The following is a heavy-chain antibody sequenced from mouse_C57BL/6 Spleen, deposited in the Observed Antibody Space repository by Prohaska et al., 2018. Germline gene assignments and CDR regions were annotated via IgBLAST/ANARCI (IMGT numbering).Heavy chain of an antibody. CDR1: GYTFTDYE. V-gene: IGHV1-15*01. Sequence: GAELVRPGASVTLSCKASGYTFTDYEMHWVKQTPVHGLEWIGAIDPETGGTAYNQKFKGKAILTADKSSSTAYMELRSLTSEDSAVYYCTHYDAGALDYWGQGTTLTVSS. CDR3: THYDAGALDY. CDR2: IDPETGGT. J-gene: IGHJ2*01. D-gene: IGHD1-2*01.